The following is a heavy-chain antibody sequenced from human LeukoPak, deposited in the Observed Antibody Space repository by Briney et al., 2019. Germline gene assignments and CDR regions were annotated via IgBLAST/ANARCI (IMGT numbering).Heavy chain of an antibody. V-gene: IGHV3-23*01. CDR1: GFTFSNYA. Sequence: AGGSLRLSCAASGFTFSNYAMSWVRQAPGKGLEWVSAILGSGVTTYYADSVKGRFTVSRDSSKSTLYLQMNTLRAEDTALYYCAKWGDYDVLTGYYVPDYWGQGTLVTVSS. CDR2: ILGSGVTT. J-gene: IGHJ4*02. CDR3: AKWGDYDVLTGYYVPDY. D-gene: IGHD3-9*01.